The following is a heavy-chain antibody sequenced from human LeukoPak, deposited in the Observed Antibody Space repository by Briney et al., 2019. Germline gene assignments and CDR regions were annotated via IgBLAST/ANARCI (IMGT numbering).Heavy chain of an antibody. CDR2: IYNSGST. V-gene: IGHV4-59*01. CDR1: GGSISSYY. CDR3: ARSRVFYGTFDY. J-gene: IGHJ4*02. Sequence: SETLSLTCTISGGSISSYYWSWIRQPPGKGLEWIGYIYNSGSTNYNASLKSRVTISVDTSKNQFSLKLNSVTAADTAVYYCARSRVFYGTFDYWGQGTLVTVSS. D-gene: IGHD4-17*01.